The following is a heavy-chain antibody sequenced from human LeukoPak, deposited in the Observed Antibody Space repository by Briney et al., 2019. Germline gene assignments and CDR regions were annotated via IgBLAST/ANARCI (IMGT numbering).Heavy chain of an antibody. CDR2: ISYDGSNK. J-gene: IGHJ2*01. CDR3: AKGTYYYGSTESTGSWYFDL. Sequence: GRSLRLSCAASGFTFSSYGMHWVRQAPGNGLEWVAVISYDGSNKYYADSVKGRFTISRDNSKNTLYLQMNSLRAEDTAVYYCAKGTYYYGSTESTGSWYFDLWGRGTLVTVSS. D-gene: IGHD3-10*01. V-gene: IGHV3-30*18. CDR1: GFTFSSYG.